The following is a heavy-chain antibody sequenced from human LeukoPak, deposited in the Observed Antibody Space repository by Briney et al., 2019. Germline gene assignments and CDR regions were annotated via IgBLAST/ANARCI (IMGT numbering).Heavy chain of an antibody. CDR1: GFTFGDYA. Sequence: PGRSLRLSCTASGFTFGDYAMSWFRQAPGKGLEWVGFIRSRAYGRTTEYAASVKGRFTISRDDSKSIAYLQMNSLRAEDTAMYYCARDREGFGESYFDYWGQGTLVTVSS. V-gene: IGHV3-49*03. CDR3: ARDREGFGESYFDY. D-gene: IGHD3-10*01. J-gene: IGHJ4*02. CDR2: IRSRAYGRTT.